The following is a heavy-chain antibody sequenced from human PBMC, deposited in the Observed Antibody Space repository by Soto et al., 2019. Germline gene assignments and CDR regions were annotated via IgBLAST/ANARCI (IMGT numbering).Heavy chain of an antibody. D-gene: IGHD3-22*01. CDR1: GFTFSGSA. CDR2: IRSKANSYAT. Sequence: EVQLVESGGGLVQPGGSLKLSCAASGFTFSGSAMHWVRQASGKGLEWVGRIRSKANSYATAYAASVKGRFTISRDDSKNTAYLQMNSLKTEDTAVYYCTSLHYYDSSGYYPTPDYWGQGTLVTVSS. V-gene: IGHV3-73*01. CDR3: TSLHYYDSSGYYPTPDY. J-gene: IGHJ4*02.